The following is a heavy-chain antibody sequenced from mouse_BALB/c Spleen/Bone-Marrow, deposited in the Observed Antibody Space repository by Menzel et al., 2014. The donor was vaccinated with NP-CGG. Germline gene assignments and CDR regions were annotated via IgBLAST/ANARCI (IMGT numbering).Heavy chain of an antibody. Sequence: VQLQQSGAELVRPGSSVKISCKASGYAFSSYWMNWVKQRPGQGLEWIGQIYPGDGDTNYSGKFKGKATLTADESSSTAYMQLSSLTSEDSAVYFCAFGNYDFDYWGQGTTLTVSP. J-gene: IGHJ2*01. D-gene: IGHD2-1*01. CDR3: AFGNYDFDY. V-gene: IGHV1-80*01. CDR2: IYPGDGDT. CDR1: GYAFSSYW.